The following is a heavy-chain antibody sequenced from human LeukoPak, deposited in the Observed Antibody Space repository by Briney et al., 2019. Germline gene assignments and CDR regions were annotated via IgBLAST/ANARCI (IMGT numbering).Heavy chain of an antibody. V-gene: IGHV5-51*01. CDR1: GYSFTSYW. Sequence: GESLKISCKGSGYSFTSYWIGWVRQMPGKGLEWMGIIYPGDSDTRYSPSFQGQVTISADKSISTAYLQWSSLKASDTAMYYCARHLIVPAAIGAFDIWGQGTMVTVSS. CDR3: ARHLIVPAAIGAFDI. D-gene: IGHD2-2*01. J-gene: IGHJ3*02. CDR2: IYPGDSDT.